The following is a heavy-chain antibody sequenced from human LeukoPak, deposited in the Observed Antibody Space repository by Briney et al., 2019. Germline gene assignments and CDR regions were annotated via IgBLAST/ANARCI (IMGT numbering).Heavy chain of an antibody. D-gene: IGHD1-26*01. V-gene: IGHV3-21*04. Sequence: GGSLRLSCAGYGFTFSNYNMNWVRQAPGKGLEWVSSISSSSSYIYYADSVKGRFTISRDNAKNSLYLQMNSLSAEDTAVYYCAKEGLGIVGDTTGDYWGQGTLVTVSS. CDR2: ISSSSSYI. CDR1: GFTFSNYN. J-gene: IGHJ4*02. CDR3: AKEGLGIVGDTTGDY.